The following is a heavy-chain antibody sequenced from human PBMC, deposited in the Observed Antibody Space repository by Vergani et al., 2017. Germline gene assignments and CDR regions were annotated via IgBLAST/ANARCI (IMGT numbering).Heavy chain of an antibody. CDR1: GFTFTNFA. D-gene: IGHD3-22*01. Sequence: EVRLLESGGGLVQPGGSLRLSCAASGFTFTNFAMTWVRQAPGEGLEWGSGISGSGGFTYYADSVKGRFTISRDNAKNTMFLQMNNLRAEDTAVYYCAKDNVPGYYDSSGYCDYWGQGTLVTVSS. CDR3: AKDNVPGYYDSSGYCDY. CDR2: ISGSGGFT. J-gene: IGHJ4*02. V-gene: IGHV3-23*01.